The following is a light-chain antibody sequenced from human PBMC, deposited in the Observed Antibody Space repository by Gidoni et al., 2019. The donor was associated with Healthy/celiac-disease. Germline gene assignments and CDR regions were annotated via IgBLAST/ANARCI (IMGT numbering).Light chain of an antibody. J-gene: IGKJ4*01. CDR2: AAS. CDR3: QQSYSTPPT. Sequence: DIHMTQSPSSLSASVGDRVTITCRASQSISSYLNWYQQKPGKAPKLLIYAASSLQSGVPSRFSGSGSGTDFTLTISSLQPEDFATDYCQQSYSTPPTFGGGTKVEIK. V-gene: IGKV1-39*01. CDR1: QSISSY.